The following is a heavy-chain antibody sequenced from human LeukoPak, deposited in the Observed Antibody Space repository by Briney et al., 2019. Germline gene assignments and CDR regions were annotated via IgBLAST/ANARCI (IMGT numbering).Heavy chain of an antibody. CDR2: MYYSGGDT. D-gene: IGHD3-10*01. Sequence: LETLSLTCTVFGGSISGYYWSWLRQPPGKGLEWIAYMYYSGGDTDYNPSLNSRVAISVDTSTNQVSLKLRSVTAADTAVYYCARGLYGFDPWGQGILVTVSS. V-gene: IGHV4-59*08. CDR1: GGSISGYY. J-gene: IGHJ5*02. CDR3: ARGLYGFDP.